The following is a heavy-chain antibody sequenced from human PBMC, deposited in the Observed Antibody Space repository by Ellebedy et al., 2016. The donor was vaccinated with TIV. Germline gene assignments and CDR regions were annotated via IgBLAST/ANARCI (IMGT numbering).Heavy chain of an antibody. J-gene: IGHJ4*02. CDR3: ARESCGGDCLHSFDY. D-gene: IGHD2-21*02. CDR2: ISPYNGNT. Sequence: AASVKVSCKASVYTFTSYGISWVRQAPGQGLEWMGWISPYNGNTIYAQNLQGRVTMTTDTSTSTAYMELRSLRSDDTAVYYCARESCGGDCLHSFDYWGQGTLVTVSS. CDR1: VYTFTSYG. V-gene: IGHV1-18*01.